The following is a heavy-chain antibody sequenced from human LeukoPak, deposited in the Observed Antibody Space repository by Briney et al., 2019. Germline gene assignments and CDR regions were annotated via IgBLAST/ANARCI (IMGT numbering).Heavy chain of an antibody. CDR2: VYYSGST. Sequence: PSETLSLTCTVSGGSISSYYWSWIRQPPGKGLEWIASVYYSGSTYYNPSLKSRVTISVDTSKNQFSLKLSSVTAADTAVYYCARDKGYSSSWQGGWFDPWGQGTLVTVSS. D-gene: IGHD6-13*01. CDR1: GGSISSYY. CDR3: ARDKGYSSSWQGGWFDP. V-gene: IGHV4-39*07. J-gene: IGHJ5*02.